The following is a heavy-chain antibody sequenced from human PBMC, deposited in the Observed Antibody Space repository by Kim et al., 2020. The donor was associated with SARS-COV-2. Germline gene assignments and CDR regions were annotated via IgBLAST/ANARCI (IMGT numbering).Heavy chain of an antibody. J-gene: IGHJ4*02. CDR3: ARGDSSGYYYATAFDY. V-gene: IGHV4-31*02. Sequence: SLKSRVTISVDTSKNQFSLKLSSVTAADTAVYYCARGDSSGYYYATAFDYWGQGTLVTVSS. D-gene: IGHD3-22*01.